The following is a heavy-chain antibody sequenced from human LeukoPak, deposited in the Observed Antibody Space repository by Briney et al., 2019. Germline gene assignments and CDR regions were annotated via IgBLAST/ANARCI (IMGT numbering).Heavy chain of an antibody. CDR1: GLTFSSYS. CDR2: ISSSSSTI. J-gene: IGHJ6*02. V-gene: IGHV3-48*01. D-gene: IGHD2-2*01. Sequence: GGSLRLSCAASGLTFSSYSMNGVRQAPGEGLEWVSYISSSSSTIYYADSVKGRFTISRDNAKNSLYLQMNSLRAEDTAVYYCAKVTRQYQLLRGRGMDVWGQGTTVTVSS. CDR3: AKVTRQYQLLRGRGMDV.